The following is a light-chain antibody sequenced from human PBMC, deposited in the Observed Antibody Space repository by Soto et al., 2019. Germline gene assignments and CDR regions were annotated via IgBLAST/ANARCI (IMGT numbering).Light chain of an antibody. V-gene: IGKV3-20*01. J-gene: IGKJ1*01. CDR1: QSVSSSY. CDR3: QQYGSSPWA. Sequence: EIVLTQSPGTLSLSPGERATLSCRASQSVSSSYLAWYQQKPGQAPRLLIYGASSRATGIPDRFSGSGSGTDFTLTISRVAPEDFAVYYCQQYGSSPWAFGHGTKVEIK. CDR2: GAS.